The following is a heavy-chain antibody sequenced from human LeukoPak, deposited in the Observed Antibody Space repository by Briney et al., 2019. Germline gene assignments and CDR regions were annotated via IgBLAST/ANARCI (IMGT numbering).Heavy chain of an antibody. CDR1: GITISSYV. CDR2: ITGSGTII. J-gene: IGHJ4*02. V-gene: IGHV3-48*03. D-gene: IGHD7-27*01. Sequence: GSLRFSCAASGITISSYVMNWVRPAPGKVLEWVSFITGSGTIIYYADSVKGRFTISRDNAKNSLYLQMNSLRAEDTAVYYCARAGERIFDYWGQGTLVTVSS. CDR3: ARAGERIFDY.